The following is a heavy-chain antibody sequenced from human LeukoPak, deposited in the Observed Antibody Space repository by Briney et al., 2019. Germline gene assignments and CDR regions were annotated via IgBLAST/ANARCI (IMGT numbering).Heavy chain of an antibody. CDR3: ARAGLGRFLEWLSPNYYYYYGMDV. D-gene: IGHD3-3*01. V-gene: IGHV4-31*03. Sequence: SQTLSLTCTVSGGSVSSGGHYWSWIRQHPGKGLEWIGYIYYSGSTYYNPSLKSRVTISVDTSKNQFSLKLSSVTATDTAVYYCARAGLGRFLEWLSPNYYYYYGMDVWGQGTTVTVSS. CDR2: IYYSGST. J-gene: IGHJ6*02. CDR1: GGSVSSGGHY.